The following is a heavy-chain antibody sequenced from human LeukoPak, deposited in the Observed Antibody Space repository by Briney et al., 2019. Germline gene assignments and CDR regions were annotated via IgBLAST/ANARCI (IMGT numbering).Heavy chain of an antibody. Sequence: PGGSLRLSCAASGFTFRTYAMGCVRQAPGKGLEWVSAIGDSGDATYYADSVKGRFTISRDNSKNTLYLQMSSLRAEDTALYYCATSFNWNYDHWGQGTLVTVSS. D-gene: IGHD1-7*01. CDR1: GFTFRTYA. CDR3: ATSFNWNYDH. CDR2: IGDSGDAT. V-gene: IGHV3-23*01. J-gene: IGHJ5*02.